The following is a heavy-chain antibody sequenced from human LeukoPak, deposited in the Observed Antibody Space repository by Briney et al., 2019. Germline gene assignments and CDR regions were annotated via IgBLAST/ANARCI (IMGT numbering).Heavy chain of an antibody. CDR3: ARDASVEDYYDSSGSILSGAFDI. J-gene: IGHJ3*02. Sequence: ASVKVSCKASGYTFTSYDINWVRQATGQGLEWMGWMNPNSGNTGYAQKFQGRVTMTRNTSISTAYMELSSLRSEDTAVYYCARDASVEDYYDSSGSILSGAFDIWGQGTMVTVSS. D-gene: IGHD3-22*01. CDR1: GYTFTSYD. V-gene: IGHV1-8*01. CDR2: MNPNSGNT.